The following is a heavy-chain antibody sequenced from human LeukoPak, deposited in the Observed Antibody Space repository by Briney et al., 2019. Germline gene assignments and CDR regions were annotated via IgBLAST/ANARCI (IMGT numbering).Heavy chain of an antibody. D-gene: IGHD6-19*01. V-gene: IGHV3-30-3*01. CDR2: ISYDGSNE. Sequence: GGSLRLSCTASGFTFSNYAMHWVRQAPGKGLEWVAVISYDGSNEYYADSVKGRFTISRDNSKNTLYLQMNSLRAEDTAVYYRARGGNRYCSGWYGDYWGQGTLVTVSS. CDR3: ARGGNRYCSGWYGDY. CDR1: GFTFSNYA. J-gene: IGHJ4*02.